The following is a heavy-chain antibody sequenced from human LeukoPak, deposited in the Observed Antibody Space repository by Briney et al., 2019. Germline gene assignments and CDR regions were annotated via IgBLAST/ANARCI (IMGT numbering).Heavy chain of an antibody. J-gene: IGHJ4*02. Sequence: GGSLRLSCAASGFTFSDYYMSWIRQAPGKGLEWVSYISSSGSTIYYADSVKGRFTISRDNAKNSLYLQMNSLRAEDTAVYYCARDQGSQWEQLTGRYFDYWGRGTLVSVSS. CDR2: ISSSGSTI. V-gene: IGHV3-11*01. CDR3: ARDQGSQWEQLTGRYFDY. CDR1: GFTFSDYY. D-gene: IGHD1-26*01.